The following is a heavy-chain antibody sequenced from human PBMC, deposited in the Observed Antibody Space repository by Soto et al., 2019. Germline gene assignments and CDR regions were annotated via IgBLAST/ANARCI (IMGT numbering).Heavy chain of an antibody. D-gene: IGHD3-16*01. CDR1: GYTFTAYY. CDR3: ARTNIRGNYFYSLDV. CDR2: INPNSGGT. V-gene: IGHV1-2*02. J-gene: IGHJ6*02. Sequence: ASVKVSCKASGYTFTAYYIHWVRQAPGQGLEWMGWINPNSGGTHYAQKFQGRVTMTGDTSLSTAYMELTSLRSDDTAVYYCARTNIRGNYFYSLDVWGQGTTVTVSS.